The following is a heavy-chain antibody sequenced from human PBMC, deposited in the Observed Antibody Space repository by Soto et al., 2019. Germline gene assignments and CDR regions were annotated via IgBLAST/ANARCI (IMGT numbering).Heavy chain of an antibody. D-gene: IGHD1-1*01. J-gene: IGHJ6*02. CDR2: ISYDGSNI. CDR1: GFTFSTYA. Sequence: QAQLVESGGGGVQPGRSLRLSCAASGFTFSTYAMHWVRQAPGKGLEWVAVISYDGSNIYYADSVKGRLTLSRDNSKNTLYLQKDSLRPHDTAVYYCARSQMERRRYGMDVWGQGTTVTVSS. CDR3: ARSQMERRRYGMDV. V-gene: IGHV3-30-3*01.